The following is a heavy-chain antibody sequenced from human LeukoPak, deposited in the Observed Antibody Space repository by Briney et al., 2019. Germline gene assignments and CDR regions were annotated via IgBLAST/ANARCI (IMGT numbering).Heavy chain of an antibody. Sequence: ASVKVSCKASGYTFTSYGISWVRQAPGQGLEWMGWISAYNGNTNYAQKFQGRVTMTRDTSISTAYMELSRLRSDDTAVYYCARGAAAGVLYAFDIWGQGTMVTVSS. V-gene: IGHV1-18*01. J-gene: IGHJ3*02. D-gene: IGHD6-13*01. CDR1: GYTFTSYG. CDR3: ARGAAAGVLYAFDI. CDR2: ISAYNGNT.